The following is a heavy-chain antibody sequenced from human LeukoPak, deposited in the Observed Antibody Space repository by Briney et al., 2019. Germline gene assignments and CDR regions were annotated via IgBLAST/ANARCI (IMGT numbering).Heavy chain of an antibody. J-gene: IGHJ4*02. D-gene: IGHD2-2*01. CDR2: IYHSGST. CDR1: GYSISSGYY. V-gene: IGHV4-38-2*01. CDR3: ARVQPYDYDDY. Sequence: PSETLSLTCAVSGYSISSGYYWGWIRQPPGKGLEWIGSIYHSGSTYYNPSLKSRVTISVDTSKNQFSLKLSSVTAADTAVYYCARVQPYDYDDYWGQGTLVTVSP.